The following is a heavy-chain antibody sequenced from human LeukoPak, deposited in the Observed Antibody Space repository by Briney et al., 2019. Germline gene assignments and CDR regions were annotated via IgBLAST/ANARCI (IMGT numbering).Heavy chain of an antibody. CDR3: ATMVRGASYYGMDV. V-gene: IGHV4-30-2*01. Sequence: WVRQPPGKGLEWIGYIYHSGSTYYNPSLKSRVTISVDRSKNQFSLKLSSVTAADTAVYYCATMVRGASYYGMDVWGQGTTVTVSS. CDR2: IYHSGST. D-gene: IGHD3-10*01. J-gene: IGHJ6*02.